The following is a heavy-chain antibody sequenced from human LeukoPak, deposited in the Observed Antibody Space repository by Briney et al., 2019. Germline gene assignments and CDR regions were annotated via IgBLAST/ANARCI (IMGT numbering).Heavy chain of an antibody. J-gene: IGHJ4*02. CDR3: ARDSSSCPYYFDY. D-gene: IGHD6-13*01. Sequence: HTGGSLRLSCAASGFTFSSYEMNWVRQAPGKGLEWDSYISSSGSTIYYADSVKGRFTISRDNAKNSLYLQMNSLRAEDTAVYYCARDSSSCPYYFDYWGQGTLVTVSS. CDR1: GFTFSSYE. V-gene: IGHV3-48*03. CDR2: ISSSGSTI.